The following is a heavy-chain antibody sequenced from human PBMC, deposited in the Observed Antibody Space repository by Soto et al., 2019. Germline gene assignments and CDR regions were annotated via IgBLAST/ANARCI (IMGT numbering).Heavy chain of an antibody. V-gene: IGHV3-11*01. CDR1: GFTFSDYY. J-gene: IGHJ4*02. Sequence: GGSLRLSCAASGFTFSDYYMSWIRQAPGKGLEWVSYISSSGTTIYYADSVKGRFTISRDNAKNSLYLQMNSLRAEDTAVYYCARVIDYGDYLFDYWGQGTLVTVSS. CDR3: ARVIDYGDYLFDY. D-gene: IGHD4-17*01. CDR2: ISSSGTTI.